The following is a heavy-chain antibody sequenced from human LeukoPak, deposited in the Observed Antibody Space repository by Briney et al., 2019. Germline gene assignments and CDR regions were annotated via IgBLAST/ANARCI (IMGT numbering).Heavy chain of an antibody. Sequence: GASVKVSCKASGGTFSSYAISWVRQAPGQGLEWMGGIIPIFGTANYAQKFQGRVTITADKSTSTAYMELSSLRSEDTAVYYCAKEVGDTAMANIDAFDIWGQGTMVTVSS. CDR3: AKEVGDTAMANIDAFDI. CDR1: GGTFSSYA. J-gene: IGHJ3*02. D-gene: IGHD5-18*01. CDR2: IIPIFGTA. V-gene: IGHV1-69*06.